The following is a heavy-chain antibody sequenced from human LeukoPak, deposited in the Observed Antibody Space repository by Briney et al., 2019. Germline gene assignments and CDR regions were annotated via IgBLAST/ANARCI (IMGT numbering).Heavy chain of an antibody. CDR2: INHSGST. J-gene: IGHJ4*02. D-gene: IGHD6-13*01. CDR3: ATGAPTSYSLAY. CDR1: GGSFSGYY. V-gene: IGHV4-34*01. Sequence: PSETLSLTCAVYGGSFSGYYWSWIRQPPGKGLEWIGEINHSGSTNYNPSLKSRVTISVDTSKNQFSLKLSSVTAADTAVYYCATGAPTSYSLAYWGQGTLVTVSS.